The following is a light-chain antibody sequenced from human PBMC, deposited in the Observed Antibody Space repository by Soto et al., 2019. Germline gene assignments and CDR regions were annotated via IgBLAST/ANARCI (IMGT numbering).Light chain of an antibody. J-gene: IGKJ4*01. V-gene: IGKV1-9*01. Sequence: DIQLTQSPSFLSASVGDRVTITCRASQGISSYLAWYQQKPGKAPKLLIYAASTLQSGVPSRFSGGGSGTQFTLTISNLQPEDFATYYCQQFNSYPGFGGGTKVEIK. CDR2: AAS. CDR3: QQFNSYPG. CDR1: QGISSY.